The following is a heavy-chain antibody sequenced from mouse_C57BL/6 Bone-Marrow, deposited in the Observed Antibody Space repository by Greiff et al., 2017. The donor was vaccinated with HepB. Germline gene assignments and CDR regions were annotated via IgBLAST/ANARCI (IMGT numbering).Heavy chain of an antibody. V-gene: IGHV1-62-2*01. Sequence: VKLVESGAELVKPGASVKLSCKASGYTFTEYTIHWVKQRSGQGLEWIGWFYPGSGSIKYNEKFKDKATLTADKSSSTVYMELSRLTSEDSAVYFCARHEDPFYYYGHAMDYWGQGTSVTVSS. CDR3: ARHEDPFYYYGHAMDY. CDR1: GYTFTEYT. J-gene: IGHJ4*01. D-gene: IGHD1-1*01. CDR2: FYPGSGSI.